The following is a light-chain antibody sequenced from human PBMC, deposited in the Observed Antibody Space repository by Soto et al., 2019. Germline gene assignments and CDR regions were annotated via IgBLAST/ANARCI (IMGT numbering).Light chain of an antibody. CDR2: GGF. J-gene: IGKJ1*01. V-gene: IGKV3-20*01. CDR1: QSVSDTF. Sequence: EIVLTQSPGTLSLSPGERVTLSCRASQSVSDTFIAWYQQKPGQAPRLLIYGGFYRATGIPDRFSGSGSGTDFTLTITRLEPGDLAMYYCQQYVTSPWTFGQGTRLDIK. CDR3: QQYVTSPWT.